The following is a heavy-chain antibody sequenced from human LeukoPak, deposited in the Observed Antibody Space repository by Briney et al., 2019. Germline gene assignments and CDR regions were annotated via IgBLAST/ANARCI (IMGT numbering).Heavy chain of an antibody. D-gene: IGHD3-22*01. J-gene: IGHJ4*02. CDR1: GYTFIDYY. CDR2: INPNSGGT. Sequence: ASVKVSCKASGYTFIDYYMHWVRQAPGQGLEWMGWINPNSGGTKYAQKSQGRVTMTRDTSISTAYMELRRLRSDDTAVYYCARDSEIVYWGQGTLVTVSS. V-gene: IGHV1-2*02. CDR3: ARDSEIVY.